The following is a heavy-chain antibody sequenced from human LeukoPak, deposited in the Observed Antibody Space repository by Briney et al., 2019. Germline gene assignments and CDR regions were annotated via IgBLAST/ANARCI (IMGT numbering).Heavy chain of an antibody. J-gene: IGHJ4*02. CDR3: ATDFSSGDYYFDY. CDR1: GGSISNYY. CDR2: IDYSGST. Sequence: SETLSLTCGVSGGSISNYYWSWIRQPPGKRLEWIAYIDYSGSTYYNPSLKSRITISVDTSKSQLSLRLSSVTAADTAVYYCATDFSSGDYYFDYRGQGTLVTVSS. D-gene: IGHD4-17*01. V-gene: IGHV4-59*01.